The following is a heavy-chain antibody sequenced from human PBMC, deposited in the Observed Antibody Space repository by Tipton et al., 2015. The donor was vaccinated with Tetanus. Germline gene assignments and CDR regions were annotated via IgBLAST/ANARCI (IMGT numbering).Heavy chain of an antibody. J-gene: IGHJ6*02. CDR1: GSTFREYW. V-gene: IGHV3-7*01. CDR3: ARRSLTNYGLDV. CDR2: IQNDGGET. Sequence: SLRLSCAASGSTFREYWMSWVRQAPGKGLEWVANIQNDGGETYHLESVRGRFTISRDNGKNSVYLQMNSLRAEDTAVYFCARRSLTNYGLDVWGQGTPVTVSS. D-gene: IGHD1-1*01.